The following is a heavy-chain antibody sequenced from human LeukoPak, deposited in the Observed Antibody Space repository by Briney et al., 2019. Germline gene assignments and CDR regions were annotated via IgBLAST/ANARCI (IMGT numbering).Heavy chain of an antibody. J-gene: IGHJ4*02. CDR1: GGSISSYY. D-gene: IGHD6-19*01. Sequence: SGTLSLTCIVSGGSISSYYWSWIRQPAGKGLEWIGQIHTSGSTNYNPSIKSRVAMSVDTSKNQFSLELSSVTAADTAVYYCAGRAQTTGWSFDYWGQGALVTVSS. CDR3: AGRAQTTGWSFDY. V-gene: IGHV4-4*07. CDR2: IHTSGST.